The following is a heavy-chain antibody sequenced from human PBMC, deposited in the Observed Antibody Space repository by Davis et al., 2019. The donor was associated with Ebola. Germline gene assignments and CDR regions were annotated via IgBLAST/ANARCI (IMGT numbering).Heavy chain of an antibody. J-gene: IGHJ3*02. CDR2: IIPILGTP. V-gene: IGHV1-69*13. Sequence: SVKVSCKASGGTFKTNTINWVRQAPGQGLEWMGGIIPILGTPSYAQKFQGRLTIVADESTSTAFMELSGLRSDDTAVYFCASDGLMLPGVIDGFDIWGQGTKVTVSS. CDR1: GGTFKTNT. CDR3: ASDGLMLPGVIDGFDI. D-gene: IGHD3-10*01.